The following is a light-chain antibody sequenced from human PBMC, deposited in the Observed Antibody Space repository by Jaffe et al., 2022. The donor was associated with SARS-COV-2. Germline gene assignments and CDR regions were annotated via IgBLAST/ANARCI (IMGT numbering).Light chain of an antibody. CDR2: GAS. J-gene: IGKJ4*01. CDR1: QSVSRN. CDR3: QQYHNWPVT. Sequence: EIVMTQSPASLSVSPGERATLSCRASQSVSRNLAWYQQKPGQAPRLLILGASTRATGIPATFSGSGFGTDFTLTISSLQSEDFAVYYCQQYHNWPVTFGGGTKVEIK. V-gene: IGKV3-15*01.